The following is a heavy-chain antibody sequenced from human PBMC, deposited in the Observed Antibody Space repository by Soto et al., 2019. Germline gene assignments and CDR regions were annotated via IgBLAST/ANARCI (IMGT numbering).Heavy chain of an antibody. CDR3: ARGVVI. CDR2: INHSGTS. V-gene: IGHV4-34*01. D-gene: IGHD3-10*01. CDR1: GGSFSGYY. J-gene: IGHJ4*02. Sequence: SETLSLTCGVYGGSFSGYYWGWIRQSPEKGLEWIGEINHSGTSIYNPSHESRVTISIDTSKSQFSLNLRYLTAADTAVYYCARGVVIWGQGTLVTVSS.